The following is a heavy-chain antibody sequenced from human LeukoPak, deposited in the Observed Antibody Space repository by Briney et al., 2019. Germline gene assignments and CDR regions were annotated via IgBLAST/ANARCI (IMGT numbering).Heavy chain of an antibody. D-gene: IGHD5-24*01. CDR2: IYYSGGT. V-gene: IGHV4-59*08. CDR3: ARHVTISGPYDASDI. Sequence: SETLSLTCTVSGDSISSYYWSWIRQPPGRGLEWIGYIYYSGGTDYNPSLKGRVTISVDTSKNQFSLKLRSVTAADTAVYYCARHVTISGPYDASDIWGQGTMVTVSP. J-gene: IGHJ3*02. CDR1: GDSISSYY.